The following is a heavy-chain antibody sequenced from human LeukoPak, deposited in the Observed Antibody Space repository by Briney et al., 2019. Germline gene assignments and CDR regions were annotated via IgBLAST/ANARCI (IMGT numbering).Heavy chain of an antibody. CDR2: ISSSSSTI. V-gene: IGHV3-48*04. CDR3: ARDFDY. CDR1: GLTISSYS. J-gene: IGHJ4*02. Sequence: GGSLRLSCAASGLTISSYSMNWVRQAPGKGLQWVSYISSSSSTIYYADSVKGRFTISRDNAKNSLYLQMNSLRAEDTAVYYCARDFDYWGQGTLVTVSS.